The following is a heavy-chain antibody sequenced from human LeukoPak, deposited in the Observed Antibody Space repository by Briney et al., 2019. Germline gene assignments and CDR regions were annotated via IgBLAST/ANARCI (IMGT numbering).Heavy chain of an antibody. CDR2: IYPGDSDT. CDR1: GYSFTSYW. CDR3: ARRFRFWSGYGDPPYYMDV. J-gene: IGHJ6*03. D-gene: IGHD3-3*01. V-gene: IGHV5-51*01. Sequence: GESLKISCKGSGYSFTSYWIGWVRQMPGKGLEWMGIIYPGDSDTRYSPSFQGQVTISADKSISTAYLQWSSLKASDTAMYYCARRFRFWSGYGDPPYYMDVWGKGTTVTVSS.